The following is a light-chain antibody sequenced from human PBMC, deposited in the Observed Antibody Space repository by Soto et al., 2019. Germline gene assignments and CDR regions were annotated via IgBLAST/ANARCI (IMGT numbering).Light chain of an antibody. J-gene: IGKJ2*01. CDR1: QSVNNY. CDR2: SAS. Sequence: DVQMTQSPSSLSASVGDRVTITCRASQSVNNYLNWYQQKPGRAPNLLIYSASTLQSGVPSRFSGSGSGTDFTLTISSLQLEDFATYSCQQSFIPPPTTFGQGTKLEIK. V-gene: IGKV1-39*01. CDR3: QQSFIPPPTT.